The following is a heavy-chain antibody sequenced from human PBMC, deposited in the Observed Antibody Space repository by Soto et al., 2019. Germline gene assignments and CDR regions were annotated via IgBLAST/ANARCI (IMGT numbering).Heavy chain of an antibody. J-gene: IGHJ4*02. CDR3: AQDQGSSWYEIDY. Sequence: EVQLLESGGGLVQPGGSLRLSCAASGSTFSNYAVTWVRRAPGKGLEWVSTISGSGGSTYYANSWKGRFTISRDNSKNTLYLQMNSVRAEDTAVYYCAQDQGSSWYEIDYWGQGTLVTVSS. D-gene: IGHD6-13*01. CDR1: GSTFSNYA. V-gene: IGHV3-23*01. CDR2: ISGSGGST.